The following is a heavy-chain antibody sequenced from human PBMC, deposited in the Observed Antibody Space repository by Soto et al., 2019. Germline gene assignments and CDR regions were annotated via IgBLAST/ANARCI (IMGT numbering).Heavy chain of an antibody. Sequence: GGSLRLSCTASEFTFSDYWMHWVRQAPGKGLVWVSRINYDGSSITYADSVKGRFTISRDNAKNTLYLQMDSLRAEDTAMYYCVKGEEYYDSSGYYPFDYWGQATLVNGPS. V-gene: IGHV3-74*01. D-gene: IGHD3-22*01. CDR3: VKGEEYYDSSGYYPFDY. CDR2: INYDGSSI. CDR1: EFTFSDYW. J-gene: IGHJ4*02.